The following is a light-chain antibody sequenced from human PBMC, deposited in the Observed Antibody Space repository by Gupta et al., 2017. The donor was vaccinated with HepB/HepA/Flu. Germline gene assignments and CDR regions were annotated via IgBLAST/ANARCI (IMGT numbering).Light chain of an antibody. CDR3: QQYNNSSRT. Sequence: IVMPQSPATLSVSPGERATLSCRASQSVSSNSAGYQQKPGEAPRRLIYGASTRATGIPARCSGSGSGTEVILTISSLQSEEVAVEYCQQYNNSSRTFGEGTKVEIK. J-gene: IGKJ4*02. CDR1: QSVSSN. V-gene: IGKV3-15*01. CDR2: GAS.